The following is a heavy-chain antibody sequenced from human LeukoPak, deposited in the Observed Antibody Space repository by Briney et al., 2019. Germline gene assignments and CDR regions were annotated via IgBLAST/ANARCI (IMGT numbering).Heavy chain of an antibody. Sequence: GGSLRLSCAASGFTFSTYSMNWVRQAPGKGLEWVSSISSSSSYIYYADSVKGRFTISRDNAKNSLYLQMNSLRAEDTAVYYCARQQLEPHYYYYYMDVWGKGTTVTVSS. D-gene: IGHD6-13*01. J-gene: IGHJ6*03. CDR1: GFTFSTYS. CDR2: ISSSSSYI. V-gene: IGHV3-21*01. CDR3: ARQQLEPHYYYYYMDV.